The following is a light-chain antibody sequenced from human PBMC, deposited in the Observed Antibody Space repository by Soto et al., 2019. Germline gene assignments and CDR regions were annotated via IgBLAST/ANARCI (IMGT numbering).Light chain of an antibody. V-gene: IGKV1-6*01. CDR1: QDIRND. J-gene: IGKJ1*01. CDR3: PQYYNFSWT. CDR2: AAF. Sequence: IQMTESPSSLSASVGDRVTITCRASQDIRNDLAWYQQRPGQAPHLLIFAAFNLQSGVPSRFSGGGSGTHFTLTISGLQPDDFANYYCPQYYNFSWTSGQGTNVDIK.